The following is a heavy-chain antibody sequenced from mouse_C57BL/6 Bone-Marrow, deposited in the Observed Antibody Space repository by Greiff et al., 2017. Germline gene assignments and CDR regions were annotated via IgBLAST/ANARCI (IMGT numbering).Heavy chain of an antibody. CDR3: VREYSNRYFDY. D-gene: IGHD2-5*01. V-gene: IGHV10-3*01. Sequence: EVQGVESGGGLVQPKGSLKLSCAASGFTFNTYAMHWVRQAPGKGLEWVARIRSKSSDYATYYADSVKDRFTISREDSQSKLYLQMNNLKTEDTAMYYCVREYSNRYFDYWGQGTTLTVSS. J-gene: IGHJ2*01. CDR1: GFTFNTYA. CDR2: IRSKSSDYAT.